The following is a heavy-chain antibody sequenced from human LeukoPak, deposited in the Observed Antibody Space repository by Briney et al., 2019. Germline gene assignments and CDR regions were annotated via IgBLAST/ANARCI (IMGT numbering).Heavy chain of an antibody. CDR2: IIPIFGTA. CDR1: GGTFSSYA. V-gene: IGHV1-69*06. J-gene: IGHJ4*02. CDR3: ARDPGRSYGYTL. D-gene: IGHD5-18*01. Sequence: GASVKVSCKASGGTFSSYAISWVRQAPGQGLEWMGGIIPIFGTANYAQKFQGRVTITADKSTSTAYMELCSLRSEDAAVYYCARDPGRSYGYTLWGQGTLVTVSS.